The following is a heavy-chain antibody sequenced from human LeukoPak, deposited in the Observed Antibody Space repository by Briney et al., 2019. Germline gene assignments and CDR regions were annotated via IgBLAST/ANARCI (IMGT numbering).Heavy chain of an antibody. CDR3: ARLSIVGATSSYYMDV. CDR2: INYSGTT. V-gene: IGHV4-39*01. Sequence: SETLSLTCSVSGDSFSSSSYYWGGIRQPPGKGLVWIGSINYSGTTYYNPSLKSRVTISVDTSKNQFSLRLSSVTVADTAVYYCARLSIVGATSSYYMDVWGKGTTVTVSS. D-gene: IGHD1-26*01. J-gene: IGHJ6*03. CDR1: GDSFSSSSYY.